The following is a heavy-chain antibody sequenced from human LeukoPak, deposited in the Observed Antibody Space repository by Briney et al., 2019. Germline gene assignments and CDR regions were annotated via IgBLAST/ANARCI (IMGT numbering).Heavy chain of an antibody. Sequence: LRLSCAVSGFIVSDHYMDWVRQAPGKGLEWIGYVYYSGSTYYNPSLKSRVTISVDTSKNQFSLKLSSVTAADTAVYYCARTGTGYLTFDYWGQGTLVTVSS. V-gene: IGHV4-31*02. CDR1: GFIVSDHY. J-gene: IGHJ4*02. CDR3: ARTGTGYLTFDY. D-gene: IGHD3/OR15-3a*01. CDR2: VYYSGST.